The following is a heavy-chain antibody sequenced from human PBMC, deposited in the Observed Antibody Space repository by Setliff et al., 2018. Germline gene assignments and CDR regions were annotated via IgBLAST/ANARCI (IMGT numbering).Heavy chain of an antibody. D-gene: IGHD6-6*01. Sequence: PSETLSLTCAASGGTFTYYYWTWIRQSPAKGLEWSGEITHTGTTGSTKYNPSLKSRVTMSIDTSKNQFSLMVTSVTAADTAVYYCARGRNVASRLLDSWGQGTLVTVSS. V-gene: IGHV4-34*01. J-gene: IGHJ4*02. CDR3: ARGRNVASRLLDS. CDR2: ITHTGTTGST. CDR1: GGTFTYYY.